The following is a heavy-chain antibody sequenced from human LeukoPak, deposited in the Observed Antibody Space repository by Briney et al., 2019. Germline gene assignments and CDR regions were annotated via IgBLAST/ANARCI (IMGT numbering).Heavy chain of an antibody. V-gene: IGHV3-30*04. J-gene: IGHJ4*02. D-gene: IGHD3-10*01. CDR1: GFTFSSYA. CDR2: IWYDGSNK. CDR3: ARGYYHDSGTGLAYFDY. Sequence: AGGSLRLSCAASGFTFSSYAMHWVRQAPGKGLEWVALIWYDGSNKYYADSVKGRFTISRDNSKNTVYLQMNSLTSDDTSLYYCARGYYHDSGTGLAYFDYWGQGTLVTVSS.